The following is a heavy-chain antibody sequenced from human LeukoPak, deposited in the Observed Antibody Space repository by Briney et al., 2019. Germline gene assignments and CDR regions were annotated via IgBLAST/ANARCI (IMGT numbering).Heavy chain of an antibody. CDR1: GFTFSSYA. Sequence: GGSLGLSCAASGFTFSSYAMHWVRQAPGKGLEYVSAISSNGGSTYYANSVKGRFTISRDNSKNTLYLQMSSLRAEDMAVYYCARAGSSDAFDIWGQGTMVTVSS. CDR2: ISSNGGST. D-gene: IGHD6-6*01. J-gene: IGHJ3*02. V-gene: IGHV3-64*01. CDR3: ARAGSSDAFDI.